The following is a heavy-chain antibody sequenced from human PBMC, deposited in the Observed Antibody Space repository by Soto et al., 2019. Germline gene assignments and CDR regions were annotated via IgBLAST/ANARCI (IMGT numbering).Heavy chain of an antibody. J-gene: IGHJ4*03. CDR3: AKVLPRHIAGLYHFGY. CDR2: ISGSGGST. V-gene: IGHV3-23*01. D-gene: IGHD6-13*01. CDR1: GFTFSSYA. Sequence: EVQLLESGGGLVQPGGSLRISCAASGFTFSSYAMSWVRQAPGKGLAWVSAISGSGGSTYYADSVKGRFTISRDNSKNPLYLQMYSMRAEDTGVYYGAKVLPRHIAGLYHFGYLGPGTLV.